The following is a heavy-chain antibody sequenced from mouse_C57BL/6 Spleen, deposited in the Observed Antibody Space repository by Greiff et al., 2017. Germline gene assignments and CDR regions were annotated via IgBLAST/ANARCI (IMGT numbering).Heavy chain of an antibody. V-gene: IGHV1-50*01. Sequence: QVQLKQPGAELVKPGASVKLSCKASGYTFTSYWMQWVKQRPGQGLEWIGEIDPSDSYTNYNQKFKGKATLTVDTSSSTAYMQLSSLTSEDSAVYYCARRGPYYGRDFDYWGQGTTLTVSS. CDR2: IDPSDSYT. D-gene: IGHD2-10*01. J-gene: IGHJ2*01. CDR3: ARRGPYYGRDFDY. CDR1: GYTFTSYW.